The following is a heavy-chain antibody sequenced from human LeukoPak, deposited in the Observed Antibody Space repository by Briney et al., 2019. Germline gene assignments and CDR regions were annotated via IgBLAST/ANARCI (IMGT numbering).Heavy chain of an antibody. CDR1: GFTFSSYE. J-gene: IGHJ6*04. Sequence: GGSLRLSCAASGFTFSSYEMNWVRQAPGKGLEWVSYTSSSGSTIYYADSVKGRFSISRDNAKNSLYLQMNSLRAEDTAVYYCAELGITMIGGVWGKGTTVTISS. CDR3: AELGITMIGGV. CDR2: TSSSGSTI. D-gene: IGHD3-10*02. V-gene: IGHV3-48*03.